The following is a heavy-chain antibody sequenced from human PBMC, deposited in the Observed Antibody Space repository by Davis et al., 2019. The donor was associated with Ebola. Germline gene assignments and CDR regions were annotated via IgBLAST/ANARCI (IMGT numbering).Heavy chain of an antibody. CDR3: TRDYGDYVNDD. D-gene: IGHD4-17*01. CDR2: IQTDGSST. Sequence: GESLKISCEASGFTVSSYYMNWVRQAPGKGLVWVPRIQTDGSSTSYADSVKGRFTISRDNAKNTLYLQMNSLRVEDTAVYYCTRDYGDYVNDDWGQGTLVTVSS. J-gene: IGHJ4*02. CDR1: GFTVSSYY. V-gene: IGHV3-74*01.